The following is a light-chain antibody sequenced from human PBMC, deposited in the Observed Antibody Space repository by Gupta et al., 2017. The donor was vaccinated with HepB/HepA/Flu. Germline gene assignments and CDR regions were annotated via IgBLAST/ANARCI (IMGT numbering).Light chain of an antibody. CDR1: SSDVGGYNY. Sequence: QSALTQPASVSGSPGQSITISCTGTSSDVGGYNYVSWYQQHPGKAPKLMIYDVSNRPSGVSNRFAGSKSCNTASLNIYGRQAEDEADYYCSSYTSSSTLGVVFGGGTKLTVL. V-gene: IGLV2-14*03. J-gene: IGLJ2*01. CDR2: DVS. CDR3: SSYTSSSTLGVV.